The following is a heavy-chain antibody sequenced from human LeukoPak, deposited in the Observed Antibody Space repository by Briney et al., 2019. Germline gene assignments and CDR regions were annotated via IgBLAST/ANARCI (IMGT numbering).Heavy chain of an antibody. CDR1: GFTFSSYW. CDR2: IKQDGSEK. Sequence: PGGSLRLSCAASGFTFSSYWMSWVRQAPGKGLEWVANIKQDGSEKYYVDSVKGRFTISRDNAKNSLYLQMNSLRAEDTAVYYCARTPLSYDISTGYYYPSLDYWGQGTLVTVSS. V-gene: IGHV3-7*01. D-gene: IGHD3-9*01. J-gene: IGHJ4*02. CDR3: ARTPLSYDISTGYYYPSLDY.